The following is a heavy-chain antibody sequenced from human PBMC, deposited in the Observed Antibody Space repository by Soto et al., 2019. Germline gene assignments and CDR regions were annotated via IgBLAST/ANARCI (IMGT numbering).Heavy chain of an antibody. CDR2: INQGGSET. D-gene: IGHD4-4*01. J-gene: IGHJ1*01. CDR3: ARVGPIQQLGQSYQF. CDR1: GFPFTVFW. Sequence: PGGSLRLSCAASGFPFTVFWMSWVRRVPGKGLEWLANINQGGSETYYVDSVKGRFTISRDNAANLVYLEMNSLRAEDTAVYYCARVGPIQQLGQSYQFWGQGTLVTVSS. V-gene: IGHV3-7*01.